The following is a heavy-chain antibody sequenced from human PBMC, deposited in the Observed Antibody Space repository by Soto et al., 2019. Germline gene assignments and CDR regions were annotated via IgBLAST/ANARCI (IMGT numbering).Heavy chain of an antibody. Sequence: LRLSCAASGFTFSSYAMSWVRQAPGKGLEWVSAISVSVISTYYADSVKGRFTISRDNSKNTLYLQMNSLRAEDTAVYYCAKAYGDYYFDYWSQGTLVTVSS. V-gene: IGHV3-23*01. CDR3: AKAYGDYYFDY. J-gene: IGHJ4*02. CDR1: GFTFSSYA. CDR2: ISVSVIST. D-gene: IGHD4-17*01.